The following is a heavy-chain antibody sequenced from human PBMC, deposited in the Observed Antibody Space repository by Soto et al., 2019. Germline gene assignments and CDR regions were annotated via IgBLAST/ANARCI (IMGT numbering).Heavy chain of an antibody. V-gene: IGHV1-69*01. CDR3: AVSITMVRGRLSWFDP. D-gene: IGHD3-10*01. J-gene: IGHJ5*02. Sequence: QVQLVQSGAEVKKPGSSVKVSCKASGGTFSSYAISWVRQAPGQGLEWMGGSIPIFGTANYAQKFQGRVTITADESTSTAYMELSSLRSEDTAVYYCAVSITMVRGRLSWFDPWGQGTLVTVSS. CDR1: GGTFSSYA. CDR2: SIPIFGTA.